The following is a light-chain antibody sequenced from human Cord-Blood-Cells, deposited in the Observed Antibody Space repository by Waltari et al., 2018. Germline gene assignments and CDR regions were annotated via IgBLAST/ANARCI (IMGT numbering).Light chain of an antibody. Sequence: SALSQPASVSWTPGQSNPIPCPGPRRHVGGFNSASWNQQHPGNAPKLMSYDDSKRTSGVSNRFSGSKSRNMAALTTSGVQAEDEADYYCSSYARSSTRVVGTGTKVTVL. CDR3: SSYARSSTRV. CDR1: RRHVGGFNS. CDR2: DDS. J-gene: IGLJ1*01. V-gene: IGLV2-14*01.